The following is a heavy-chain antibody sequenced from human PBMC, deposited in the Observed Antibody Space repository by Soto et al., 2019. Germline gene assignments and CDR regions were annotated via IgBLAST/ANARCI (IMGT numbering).Heavy chain of an antibody. J-gene: IGHJ6*02. CDR1: VYSFTSYW. CDR3: ALIDYYYDSSGYSSYYYGMDV. V-gene: IGHV5-10-1*01. D-gene: IGHD3-22*01. Sequence: PGESLKISCKGSVYSFTSYWISWVRQMPGKGLEWMGRIDPSDSYTNYSPSFQGHVTISADKSISTAYLQWSSLKASDTAMYYCALIDYYYDSSGYSSYYYGMDVWGQGTTVTVSS. CDR2: IDPSDSYT.